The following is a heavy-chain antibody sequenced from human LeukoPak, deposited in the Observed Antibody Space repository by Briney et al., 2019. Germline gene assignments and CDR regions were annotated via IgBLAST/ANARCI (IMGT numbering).Heavy chain of an antibody. J-gene: IGHJ3*02. CDR3: ARDEWGDAFDI. V-gene: IGHV3-21*01. Sequence: GGSLRLSCAASGFTFSSYSMNWVRQAPGKGLEWVSSISSSSSYIHSADSVRGRFTISRDNAKNSLFLQMNSLRAEDTAVYYCARDEWGDAFDIWGQGTMVAVFS. D-gene: IGHD1-26*01. CDR1: GFTFSSYS. CDR2: ISSSSSYI.